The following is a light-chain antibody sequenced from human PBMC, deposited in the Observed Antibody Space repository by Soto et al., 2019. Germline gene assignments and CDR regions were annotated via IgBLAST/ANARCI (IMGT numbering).Light chain of an antibody. Sequence: QSVLTQPPSASGTPGQRVTISCSASSSNIGSITVNWFQHFPGTAPKLLIYSSDRRPSGVPDRFSGSWSGTSASLAISGLQPEDEADYYCAAWDDSLNGPVFGGGTKLTVL. CDR2: SSD. J-gene: IGLJ2*01. CDR1: SSNIGSIT. CDR3: AAWDDSLNGPV. V-gene: IGLV1-44*01.